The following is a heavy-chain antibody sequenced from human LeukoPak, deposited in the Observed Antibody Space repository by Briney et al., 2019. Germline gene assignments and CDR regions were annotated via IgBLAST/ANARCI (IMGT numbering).Heavy chain of an antibody. Sequence: GGSQTLPCAASGYPFSSYGNLWARQAPGKGPERVDFISYYGSNKYYAHPVKGRFTIPRDNPKNTLYLKMNRLRAEGTAVYYCAKEGLTATAIRFDYWGQGTLLPVSS. CDR3: AKEGLTATAIRFDY. D-gene: IGHD5-18*01. J-gene: IGHJ4*02. V-gene: IGHV3-30*14. CDR1: GYPFSSYG. CDR2: ISYYGSNK.